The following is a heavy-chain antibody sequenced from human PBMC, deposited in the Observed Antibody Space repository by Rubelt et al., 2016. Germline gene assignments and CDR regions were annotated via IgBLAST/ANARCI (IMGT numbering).Heavy chain of an antibody. CDR3: ARVRGAADGMGWFDP. CDR2: IHYSGGI. CDR1: GGSMSGSY. D-gene: IGHD6-13*01. J-gene: IGHJ5*02. V-gene: IGHV4-59*01. Sequence: QVQLQESGPGLVKPSETLSLTCTVSGGSMSGSYWSWIRQPPGKGLEWIGYIHYSGGINYNPSRKGRVTISIDTSKTHCSRNRGSVTAADTDVYFCARVRGAADGMGWFDPWGQGTLVTVSS.